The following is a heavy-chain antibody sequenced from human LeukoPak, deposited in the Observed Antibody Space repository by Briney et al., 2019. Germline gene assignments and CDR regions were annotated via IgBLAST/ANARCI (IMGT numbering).Heavy chain of an antibody. Sequence: SETLSLTCTVSGGSISSSSDYWGWIRQPPGKGLEWIGSIYYSGSTYYNPSLKSRVTISVDTSKNQFSLKLSSVTAADTAVYYCARFPAVFGVDIWGQGTMVTVSS. CDR3: ARFPAVFGVDI. V-gene: IGHV4-39*07. CDR1: GGSISSSSDY. J-gene: IGHJ3*02. CDR2: IYYSGST. D-gene: IGHD2-21*01.